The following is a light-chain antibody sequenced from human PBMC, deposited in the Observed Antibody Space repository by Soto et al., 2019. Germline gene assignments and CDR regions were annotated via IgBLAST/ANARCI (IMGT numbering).Light chain of an antibody. CDR2: STN. J-gene: IGLJ3*02. V-gene: IGLV8-61*01. CDR3: GLYMGSGTWL. CDR1: SGSVSSSNS. Sequence: QTVVTQEPSFSVSPGGTVTLTCALSSGSVSSSNSPSWYQQTPGQAPRTLIYSTNTRSSGVPDRFSGSILGNEAALTITGTQADDESDYYCGLYMGSGTWLFGGGTKLTVL.